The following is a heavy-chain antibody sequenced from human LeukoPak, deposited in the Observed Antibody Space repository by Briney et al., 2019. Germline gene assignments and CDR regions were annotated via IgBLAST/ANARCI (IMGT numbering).Heavy chain of an antibody. V-gene: IGHV3-23*01. CDR3: ASAGYCSGGSCYSSNWFDP. Sequence: GGSLRLSCAASGFTFSSYAMSWVRQAPGKGLEWVSAISGSGGSTYYADSVKGRFTISRDNSKNTLYLQTNSLRAEDTAVYYCASAGYCSGGSCYSSNWFDPWGQGTLVTVSS. J-gene: IGHJ5*02. CDR1: GFTFSSYA. CDR2: ISGSGGST. D-gene: IGHD2-15*01.